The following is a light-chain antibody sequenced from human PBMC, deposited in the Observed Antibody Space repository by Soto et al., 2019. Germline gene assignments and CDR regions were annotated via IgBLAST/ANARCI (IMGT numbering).Light chain of an antibody. CDR3: LQDYTYPRT. CDR2: AAS. V-gene: IGKV1-6*01. Sequence: TCRASQAIRNDLVWFQQKPGKAPILLIYAASTLQSGVPPRFSGSGSGTDFTLTISSLQAEDFATYYCLQDYTYPRTFGGGTKVDNK. CDR1: QAIRND. J-gene: IGKJ4*01.